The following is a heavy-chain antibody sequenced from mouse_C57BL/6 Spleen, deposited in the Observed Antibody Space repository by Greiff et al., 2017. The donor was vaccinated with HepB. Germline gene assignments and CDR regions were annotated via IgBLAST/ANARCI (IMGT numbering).Heavy chain of an antibody. CDR1: GFNIKDYY. CDR3: ARRGLHAMDY. D-gene: IGHD2-4*01. CDR2: IDPEDGVT. V-gene: IGHV14-2*01. Sequence: EVQLQQSGAELVKPGASVKLSCTASGFNIKDYYMHWVKQRTEQGLEWIGRIDPEDGVTKYAPKFQGKATITADTSSNTAYLQLSSLTSEDTAVYYCARRGLHAMDYWSQGTSVTVSS. J-gene: IGHJ4*01.